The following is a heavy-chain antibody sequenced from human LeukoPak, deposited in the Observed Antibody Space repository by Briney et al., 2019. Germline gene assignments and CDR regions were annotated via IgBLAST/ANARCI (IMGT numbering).Heavy chain of an antibody. D-gene: IGHD3-10*01. Sequence: SVKVSCKASGGTFSSYAISWVRQAPGQGLEWMGGIIPIFGTANYAQKFQGRVTMTTDTSTSTAYMELRSLRSDDTAVYYCARVNYYGSGTTDSWGQGTLVTVSS. J-gene: IGHJ4*02. CDR2: IIPIFGTA. V-gene: IGHV1-69*05. CDR1: GGTFSSYA. CDR3: ARVNYYGSGTTDS.